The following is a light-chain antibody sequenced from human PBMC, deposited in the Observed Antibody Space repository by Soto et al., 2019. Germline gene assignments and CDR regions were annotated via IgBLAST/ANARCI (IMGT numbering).Light chain of an antibody. J-gene: IGKJ1*01. CDR1: QSVTSTY. V-gene: IGKV3-20*01. CDR3: HHYAST. CDR2: GAS. Sequence: VLTQSPGTLSLSPGERATLSCRASQSVTSTYLAWYQQKPGQAPRLLIYGASSRATGVPDRFSGSGSGTDFTPTISRLEPEDFAVYFCHHYASTFGQGTKVDIK.